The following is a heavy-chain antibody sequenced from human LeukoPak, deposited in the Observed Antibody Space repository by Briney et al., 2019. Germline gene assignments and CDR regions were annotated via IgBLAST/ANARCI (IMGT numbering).Heavy chain of an antibody. J-gene: IGHJ4*02. CDR1: GGSISSSSYY. V-gene: IGHV4-39*01. D-gene: IGHD1-26*01. CDR3: ARGSYEWPFDY. CDR2: IYYSGST. Sequence: SETLSLTCTVSGGSISSSSYYWGWIRQPPGKGLEWIGSIYYSGSTYYNPSLESRVTISVDTSKNQFSLKLSSVTAADTAVYYCARGSYEWPFDYWGQGTLVTVSS.